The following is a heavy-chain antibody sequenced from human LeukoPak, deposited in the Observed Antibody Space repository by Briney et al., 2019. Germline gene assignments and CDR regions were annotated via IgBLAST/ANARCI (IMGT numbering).Heavy chain of an antibody. D-gene: IGHD5-24*01. V-gene: IGHV4-59*08. CDR3: ARALGEMATMSLDY. Sequence: PSETLSLTCTVSGGSISSYYWSWIRQPPGKGLEWIGYIYYSGSTNYNPSLKSRVTISVDTSKNQFSLKLSSVTAADTAVYYCARALGEMATMSLDYWGQGTLVTVSS. CDR1: GGSISSYY. CDR2: IYYSGST. J-gene: IGHJ4*02.